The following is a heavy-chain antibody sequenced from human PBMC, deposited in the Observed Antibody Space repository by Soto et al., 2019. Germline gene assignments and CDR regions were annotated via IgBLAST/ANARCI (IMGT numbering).Heavy chain of an antibody. CDR3: ARVRRAYGDFDY. CDR2: ISSSSSYI. D-gene: IGHD4-17*01. Sequence: GGSLRLSCAASGFTFSSYSMNWVRQAPGKGLEWVSSISSSSSYIYYADSVKGRFTISRDNAKNSLYLQMNSLRAEDTAVYYCARVRRAYGDFDYWGQGTLVTVSS. V-gene: IGHV3-21*04. CDR1: GFTFSSYS. J-gene: IGHJ4*02.